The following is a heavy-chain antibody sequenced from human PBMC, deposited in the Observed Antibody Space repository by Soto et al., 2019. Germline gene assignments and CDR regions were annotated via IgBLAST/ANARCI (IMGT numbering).Heavy chain of an antibody. CDR1: GGSFSCYY. J-gene: IGHJ4*02. CDR2: INHSGST. CDR3: ARVTAAGRYFDY. Sequence: KTSETLSLTCAVYGGSFSCYYWSWIRQPPGKGLEWIGEINHSGSTNYNPSLKSRVTISVDTSKNQFSLKLSSVTAADTAVYYCARVTAAGRYFDYWGQGTLVTVS. V-gene: IGHV4-34*01. D-gene: IGHD6-13*01.